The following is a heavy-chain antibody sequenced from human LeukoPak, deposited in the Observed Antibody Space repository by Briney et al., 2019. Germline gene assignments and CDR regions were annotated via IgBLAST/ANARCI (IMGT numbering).Heavy chain of an antibody. J-gene: IGHJ5*02. CDR3: ARDRPVTGGNWFDP. D-gene: IGHD2-21*02. CDR1: GFTFSSYS. CDR2: ISSSSSYI. V-gene: IGHV3-21*01. Sequence: GGSLRLSCAASGFTFSSYSMNWVRQAPGKGREWVSSISSSSSYIYYADSVKGRFTISRDNAKNSLYLQMNSLRAEATAVYYCARDRPVTGGNWFDPWGQGTLVTVSS.